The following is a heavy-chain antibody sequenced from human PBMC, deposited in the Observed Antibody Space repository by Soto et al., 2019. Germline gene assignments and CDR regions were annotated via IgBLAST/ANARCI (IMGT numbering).Heavy chain of an antibody. CDR2: IKQDGSEK. CDR3: ARDAGYDILTGDYYYMDV. J-gene: IGHJ6*03. V-gene: IGHV3-7*01. Sequence: PGGSLRLSCAASGFTFSSYWMSWVRQAPGKGLEWVANIKQDGSEKYYVDSVKGRFTISRDNAKNSLYLQMNSLRAEDTAVYYCARDAGYDILTGDYYYMDVWGKGTTVTVSS. D-gene: IGHD3-9*01. CDR1: GFTFSSYW.